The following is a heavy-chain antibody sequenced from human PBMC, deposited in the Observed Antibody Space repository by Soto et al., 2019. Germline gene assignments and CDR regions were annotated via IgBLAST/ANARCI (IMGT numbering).Heavy chain of an antibody. CDR2: IHHSGHT. CDR3: ARDGKALTNFGVVLKGYFDY. CDR1: SVSIISSHW. D-gene: IGHD3-3*01. Sequence: SETLSLTCTVSSVSIISSHWWSWVRQPPGKGLEWIGEIHHSGHTNYDPSLKSRVTISVDTSKNQFSLKLSSVTAADTAVYYCARDGKALTNFGVVLKGYFDYWGQGTLVTVSS. J-gene: IGHJ4*02. V-gene: IGHV4-4*02.